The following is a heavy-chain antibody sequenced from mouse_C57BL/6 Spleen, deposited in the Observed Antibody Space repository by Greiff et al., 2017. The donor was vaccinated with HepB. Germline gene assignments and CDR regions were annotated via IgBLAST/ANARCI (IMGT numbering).Heavy chain of an antibody. J-gene: IGHJ2*01. Sequence: QVQLKESGAELVRPGTSVKVSCKASGYAFTNYLIEWVKQRPGQGLEWIGVINPGSGGTNYNEKFKGKATLTADKSSSTAYMQLSSLTSEDSAVYFCAREGYGGNYPDYWGQGTTLTVSS. CDR2: INPGSGGT. CDR1: GYAFTNYL. D-gene: IGHD1-1*02. CDR3: AREGYGGNYPDY. V-gene: IGHV1-54*01.